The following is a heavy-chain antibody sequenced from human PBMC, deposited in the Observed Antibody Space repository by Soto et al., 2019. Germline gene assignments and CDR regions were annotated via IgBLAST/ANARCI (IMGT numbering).Heavy chain of an antibody. V-gene: IGHV3-23*01. CDR3: ANASSQGTMNNLNYFHS. Sequence: PGGSLRLSCAASGFTFSRYAMRWVRQAPGKGLEWVSAISGSGGSTYYADSVKGRFTISRDNAENSLYLQMNSLRPEDTAFYFCANASSQGTMNNLNYFHSRGHGAPITVS. CDR2: ISGSGGST. CDR1: GFTFSRYA. D-gene: IGHD1-7*01. J-gene: IGHJ5*01.